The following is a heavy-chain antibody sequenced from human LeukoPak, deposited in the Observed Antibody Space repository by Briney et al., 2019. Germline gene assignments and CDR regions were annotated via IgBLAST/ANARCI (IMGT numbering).Heavy chain of an antibody. V-gene: IGHV3-20*04. Sequence: GGSLRLSCAASGFTFSSYWMSWVRQAPGKGLEWVSGINWNGGSTGYADSVTGRFTISRDNAKNSLYLQMNSLRAEDTALYYCARDHPYSGYDWGDAFDIWGQGTMVTVSS. D-gene: IGHD5-12*01. CDR2: INWNGGST. CDR1: GFTFSSYW. J-gene: IGHJ3*02. CDR3: ARDHPYSGYDWGDAFDI.